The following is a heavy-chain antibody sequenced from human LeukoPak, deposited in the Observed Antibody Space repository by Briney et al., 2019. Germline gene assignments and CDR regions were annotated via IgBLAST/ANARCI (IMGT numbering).Heavy chain of an antibody. V-gene: IGHV3-7*01. CDR3: ARDKMTGDSYFDY. D-gene: IGHD7-27*01. CDR1: GFTYSAYW. Sequence: GGSLRLSCAASGFTYSAYWMSWVRQTPGEGLEWVAHIKQDGSEKNYVDSVKGRFTISRDNAKDSLLLQMDGLRAEDTAVYYCARDKMTGDSYFDYWGQRILVTVSS. J-gene: IGHJ4*02. CDR2: IKQDGSEK.